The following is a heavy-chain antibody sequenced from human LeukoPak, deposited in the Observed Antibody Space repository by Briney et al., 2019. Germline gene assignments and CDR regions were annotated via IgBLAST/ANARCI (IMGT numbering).Heavy chain of an antibody. CDR2: ISSSGSTI. D-gene: IGHD2-21*02. V-gene: IGHV3-48*03. CDR3: ARDSCGGDCYSSPSDL. Sequence: PGGSLRLSCAASGFTFSSYAMNWVRQAPGKGLEWVSYISSSGSTIYYADSVKGRFTISRDNAKNSLYLQMNSLRAEDTAVYYCARDSCGGDCYSSPSDLWGQGTLVTVSS. CDR1: GFTFSSYA. J-gene: IGHJ5*02.